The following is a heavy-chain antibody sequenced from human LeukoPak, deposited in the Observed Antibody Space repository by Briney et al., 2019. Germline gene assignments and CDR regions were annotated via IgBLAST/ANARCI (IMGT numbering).Heavy chain of an antibody. CDR2: TFYRSKWYN. CDR1: GDSVSNKDAA. Sequence: PSQTLSLTCAISGDSVSNKDAAWNWIRESPSRGLEWLGRTFYRSKWYNDYAVSVKGRIIVSADTSKNQFSLHLNFVTPDDTAVYYCGRTVGYFDYWGQGILVTVSS. J-gene: IGHJ4*02. D-gene: IGHD2-15*01. CDR3: GRTVGYFDY. V-gene: IGHV6-1*01.